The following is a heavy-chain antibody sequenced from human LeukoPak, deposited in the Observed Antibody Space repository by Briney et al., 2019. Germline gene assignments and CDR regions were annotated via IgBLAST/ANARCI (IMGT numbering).Heavy chain of an antibody. CDR2: ISSSSSYI. CDR1: GFTFSSYS. Sequence: GGSLRLSCAASGFTFSSYSMNWVRQAPGKGLEWVSSISSSSSYIYYADSVKGRFTISRDNAKNSLYLQMNSLRAEDTAEYYCARPHIGDIVVAPAAMKYWGQGTLVTVSS. CDR3: ARPHIGDIVVAPAAMKY. J-gene: IGHJ4*02. V-gene: IGHV3-21*01. D-gene: IGHD2-2*01.